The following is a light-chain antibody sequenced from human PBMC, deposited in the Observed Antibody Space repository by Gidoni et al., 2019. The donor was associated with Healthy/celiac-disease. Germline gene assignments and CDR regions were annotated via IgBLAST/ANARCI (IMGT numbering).Light chain of an antibody. CDR3: QQYYSTPGT. J-gene: IGKJ2*01. CDR2: WAS. V-gene: IGKV4-1*01. CDR1: QSVVYSSNNKHY. Sequence: DIVMTQSPASLAVSLGGRATINCKSSQSVVYSSNNKHYLAWYQQKPGQPPKLLIYWASTRESGVPDRFSGSGSGTDFTLTISSLQAEDVAVYYCQQYYSTPGTFXXXTKLEIK.